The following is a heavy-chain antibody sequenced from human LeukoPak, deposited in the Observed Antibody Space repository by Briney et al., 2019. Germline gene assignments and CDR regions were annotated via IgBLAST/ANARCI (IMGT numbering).Heavy chain of an antibody. J-gene: IGHJ6*03. D-gene: IGHD6-13*01. CDR1: GGSFSGYY. CDR3: ARRMYSSSWNYYYYYMDV. Sequence: SETLSLTCAVYGGSFSGYYWSWIRQPPGKGLEWIGEINHSGSTNYNPSLKSRVTISVETSKNQFSLKLSSVTAADTAVYYCARRMYSSSWNYYYYYMDVWGKGTTVSISS. V-gene: IGHV4-34*01. CDR2: INHSGST.